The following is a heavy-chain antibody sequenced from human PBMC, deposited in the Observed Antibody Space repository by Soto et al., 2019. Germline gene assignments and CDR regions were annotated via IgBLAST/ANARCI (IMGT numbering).Heavy chain of an antibody. V-gene: IGHV4-31*03. CDR1: GVSISSGGYY. CDR2: IYHSGSA. J-gene: IGHJ6*02. Sequence: SETLSLTCTVSGVSISSGGYYWTWIRHHPGKGLEWIGYIYHSGSAYCNPSLKSRVTISVDTSKNQFSLRLSSVTAADTAVYYCARDQEXNYADYGGSDYYYGMDVWGQGTTVTVSS. D-gene: IGHD4-17*01. CDR3: ARDQEXNYADYGGSDYYYGMDV.